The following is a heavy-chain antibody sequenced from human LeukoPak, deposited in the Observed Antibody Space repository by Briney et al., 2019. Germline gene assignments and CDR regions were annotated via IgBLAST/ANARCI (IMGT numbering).Heavy chain of an antibody. J-gene: IGHJ6*03. Sequence: SETLSLTCTVSGGSISSYYWSWIRQPAGKGLEWIGRIYTSGSTNYNPSLKSRVTMSVDTSKNQFSLKLSSVTAADTAVYYCARGGDTGVVRGYYYYYMDVWGKGTTVTVSS. CDR3: ARGGDTGVVRGYYYYYMDV. V-gene: IGHV4-4*07. CDR1: GGSISSYY. D-gene: IGHD3-10*02. CDR2: IYTSGST.